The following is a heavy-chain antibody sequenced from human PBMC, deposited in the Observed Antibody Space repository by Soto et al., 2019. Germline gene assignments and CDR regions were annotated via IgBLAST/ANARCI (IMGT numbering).Heavy chain of an antibody. CDR1: GGSFSDHI. J-gene: IGHJ4*02. Sequence: QVQLQQWGAGLLKPSETLSLTCGVYGGSFSDHIWSWIRQPPGKGLEWIGEINDSGSTKYNPSLKSRFTISVDTSKNQFSLNLSSVTAADTAVYYCARVDDYWGQGTLVTVSS. CDR2: INDSGST. V-gene: IGHV4-34*01. CDR3: ARVDDY.